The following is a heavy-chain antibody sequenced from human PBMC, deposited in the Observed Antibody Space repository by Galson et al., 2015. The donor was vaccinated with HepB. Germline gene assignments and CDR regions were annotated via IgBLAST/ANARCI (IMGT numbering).Heavy chain of an antibody. D-gene: IGHD2-15*01. CDR3: ARLVGLTRYYGMDV. CDR1: GYTFTSYG. J-gene: IGHJ6*02. V-gene: IGHV1-18*01. Sequence: SVKVSCKSSGYTFTSYGISWVRPAPGQGLEWMGWISAYNGNTNYAQKLQGRVTMTTDTSTSTAYMELRSLRSDGTAVYYCARLVGLTRYYGMDVWGQGTTVTVSS. CDR2: ISAYNGNT.